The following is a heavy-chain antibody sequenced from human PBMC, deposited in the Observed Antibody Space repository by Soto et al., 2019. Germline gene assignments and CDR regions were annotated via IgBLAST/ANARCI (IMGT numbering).Heavy chain of an antibody. CDR3: ARLGMYYYDSSGYSDWFDP. D-gene: IGHD3-22*01. J-gene: IGHJ5*02. CDR1: GGSISSYY. Sequence: SETLSLTCTVSGGSISSYYWSWIRQPPGKGLEWIGYIYYSGSTNYNPSLKSRVTISVDTSKNQFSLKLSSVTAADTAVYYCARLGMYYYDSSGYSDWFDPWGQGTLVTVSS. CDR2: IYYSGST. V-gene: IGHV4-59*08.